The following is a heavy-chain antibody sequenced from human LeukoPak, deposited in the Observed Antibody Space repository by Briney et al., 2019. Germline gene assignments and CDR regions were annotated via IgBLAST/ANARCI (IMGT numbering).Heavy chain of an antibody. CDR1: GLTFSKYW. CDR3: ARKAGKMFDY. V-gene: IGHV3-7*01. D-gene: IGHD6-19*01. J-gene: IGHJ4*02. CDR2: IKQDGREN. Sequence: PWGSLRLSCTASGLTFSKYWMTWVRQAPGKGMEWVANIKQDGRENYYVDSVTGRFTISRDNAKNLLFLQMSSLSPEDTAVYYCARKAGKMFDYWGQGTLVTASS.